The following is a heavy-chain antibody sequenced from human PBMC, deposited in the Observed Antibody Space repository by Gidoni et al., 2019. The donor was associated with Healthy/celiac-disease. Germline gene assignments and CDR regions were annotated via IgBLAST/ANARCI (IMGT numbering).Heavy chain of an antibody. Sequence: EVQLVESGGGLVKPGGSLRLPCAAAGFTFSNAWMSWVRQAPGKGLGWVGRIKSKTDGGTTDYAAPVKGRFTISRDDSKNTLYLQMNSLKTEDTAVYYCTTNIGLPVTTRPDAFDIWGQGTMVTVSS. CDR1: GFTFSNAW. CDR2: IKSKTDGGTT. J-gene: IGHJ3*02. CDR3: TTNIGLPVTTRPDAFDI. D-gene: IGHD4-17*01. V-gene: IGHV3-15*01.